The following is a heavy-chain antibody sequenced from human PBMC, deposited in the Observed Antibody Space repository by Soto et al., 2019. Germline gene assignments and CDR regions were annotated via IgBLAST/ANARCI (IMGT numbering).Heavy chain of an antibody. J-gene: IGHJ4*02. CDR2: ISTYNGRT. V-gene: IGHV1-18*01. Sequence: QVQLVQSRGEMKNPGDSVRVSCKTSGYAFDTSGVTWVRQAPGEGLEWMGWISTYNGRTRYAQRFQGRLTMTTDTVSTTVYMELKSLTYDDTAVYFCARDCSGTSGNEYWGQGSLVTVSS. CDR1: GYAFDTSG. CDR3: ARDCSGTSGNEY. D-gene: IGHD2-2*01.